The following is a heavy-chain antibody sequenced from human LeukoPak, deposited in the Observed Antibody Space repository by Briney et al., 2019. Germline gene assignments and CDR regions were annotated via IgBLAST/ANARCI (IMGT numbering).Heavy chain of an antibody. CDR2: FDPEDGET. D-gene: IGHD6-13*01. V-gene: IGHV1-24*01. J-gene: IGHJ4*02. Sequence: GASVKVSCKVSGYTLTELSMHWVRQAPGKGLEWMGGFDPEDGETIYAQKFQGRVTMTEDTSTDTAYMELSSLRSEDTAVYYCATALVGYSSSWSDYWGQGTLVTVSS. CDR1: GYTLTELS. CDR3: ATALVGYSSSWSDY.